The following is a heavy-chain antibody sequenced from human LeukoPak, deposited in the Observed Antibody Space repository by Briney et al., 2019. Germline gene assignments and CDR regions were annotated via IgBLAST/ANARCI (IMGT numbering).Heavy chain of an antibody. CDR1: GGSISSYY. V-gene: IGHV4-4*07. D-gene: IGHD3-10*01. CDR2: IYTSGST. CDR3: ARPSESQGAFDI. J-gene: IGHJ3*02. Sequence: PSETLSLTCTGSGGSISSYYWSWIRQPAGKGLEWIGRIYTSGSTNYNPSLKSRVTISVDTSKNQFSLKLSSVTAADTAVYYCARPSESQGAFDIWGQGTMVTVSS.